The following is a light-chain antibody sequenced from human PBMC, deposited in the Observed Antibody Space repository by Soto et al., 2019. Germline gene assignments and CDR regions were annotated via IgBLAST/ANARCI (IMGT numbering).Light chain of an antibody. CDR2: WAS. J-gene: IGKJ1*01. CDR1: QSILYSSNNKNY. V-gene: IGKV4-1*01. CDR3: QQYYTTPPT. Sequence: DIVMTQSPDSLAVSLGERATINCESSQSILYSSNNKNYLAWYQQKPGQSPKLLIYWASTRDSGVPDRFSGSGSGTDFTLTISSLQAEDVAVYYCQQYYTTPPTFGQGTKVEIK.